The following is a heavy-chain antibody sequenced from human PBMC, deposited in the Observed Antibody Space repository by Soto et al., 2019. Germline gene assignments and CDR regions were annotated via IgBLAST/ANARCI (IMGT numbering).Heavy chain of an antibody. D-gene: IGHD3-9*01. CDR3: ARDSSSYYDILTGYSSDAFDI. J-gene: IGHJ3*02. CDR2: ISAYNGNT. CDR1: GYTFTSYG. Sequence: QVQLVQSGAEVKKPGASVKVSCKASGYTFTSYGIIWVRQAPGQGLEWMGWISAYNGNTNYAQKLQGRVTMTTDTSTSTAYMELRSLRSDDTAVYYCARDSSSYYDILTGYSSDAFDIWGQGTMVTVSS. V-gene: IGHV1-18*01.